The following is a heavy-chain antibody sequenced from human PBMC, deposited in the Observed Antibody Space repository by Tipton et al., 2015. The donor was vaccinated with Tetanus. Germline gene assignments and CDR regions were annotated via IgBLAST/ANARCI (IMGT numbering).Heavy chain of an antibody. D-gene: IGHD6-25*01. CDR3: ASGSALDY. Sequence: SLRLSCEVSGFIFSNYNMNWVRQAPGKGLEWVASISSTSTYIYYADSPKGRFTISRDNAKNSLYLQMNSLRADDTAVYYCASGSALDYWGQGTLVTVSS. J-gene: IGHJ4*02. V-gene: IGHV3-21*01. CDR2: ISSTSTYI. CDR1: GFIFSNYN.